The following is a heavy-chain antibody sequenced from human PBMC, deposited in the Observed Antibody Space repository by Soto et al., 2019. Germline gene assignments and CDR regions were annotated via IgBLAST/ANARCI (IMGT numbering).Heavy chain of an antibody. V-gene: IGHV4-39*01. CDR2: IYYSGST. CDR1: GGSISSSSYY. J-gene: IGHJ3*02. CDR3: AAGRMDAFDI. Sequence: SETLSLTCTVSGGSISSSSYYWGWIRQPPGKGLEWIGSIYYSGSTYYNPSLKSRVTLSVDTSKNQFSLKLSSVTAADTAVYYCAAGRMDAFDIWGQGTMVTVSS.